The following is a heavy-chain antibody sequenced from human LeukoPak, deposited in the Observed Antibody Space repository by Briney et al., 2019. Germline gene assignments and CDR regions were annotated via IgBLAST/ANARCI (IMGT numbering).Heavy chain of an antibody. CDR1: GGSISSGGYS. V-gene: IGHV4-30-2*01. J-gene: IGHJ5*02. D-gene: IGHD6-13*01. CDR3: ARAVGAAGDWFDP. Sequence: SETLSLTCTVSGGSISSGGYSWSWIRQPPGKGLEWIGYIYHSGSTYYNPSLKSRVTISVDRSKYQFSLKLSSVTAADTAVYYCARAVGAAGDWFDPWGQGTMVTVSS. CDR2: IYHSGST.